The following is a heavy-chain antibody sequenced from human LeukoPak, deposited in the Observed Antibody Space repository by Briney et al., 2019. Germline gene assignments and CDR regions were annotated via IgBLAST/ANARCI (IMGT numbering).Heavy chain of an antibody. CDR1: GFTFSSYA. Sequence: GGSLRLSCAASGFTFSSYAMSWVRQAPGKGREWVSAISGSGGSTYYADSVKGGFTISRDNSKNTLYLQMNSLRAEDTAVYYCAKDLAVGGYDLGNSDYWGQGTLVTVSS. V-gene: IGHV3-23*01. CDR3: AKDLAVGGYDLGNSDY. D-gene: IGHD5-12*01. J-gene: IGHJ4*02. CDR2: ISGSGGST.